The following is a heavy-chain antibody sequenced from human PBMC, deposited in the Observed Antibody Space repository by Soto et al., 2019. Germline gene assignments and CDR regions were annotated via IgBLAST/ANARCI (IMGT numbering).Heavy chain of an antibody. CDR2: IYPDDSDA. Sequence: PGESLKISCQGSGYSFPDYWIGWVRQVPGKGLEWMGIIYPDDSDAKYSPSFQGQVTISADKSISTAYLQWSSLKASDTAMYYCARLDSSGYPYYYYYGMDVWGQGTTVTVSS. CDR3: ARLDSSGYPYYYYYGMDV. V-gene: IGHV5-51*01. J-gene: IGHJ6*02. D-gene: IGHD3-22*01. CDR1: GYSFPDYW.